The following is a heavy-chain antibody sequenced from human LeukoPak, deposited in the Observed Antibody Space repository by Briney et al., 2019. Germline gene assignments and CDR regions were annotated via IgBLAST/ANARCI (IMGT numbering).Heavy chain of an antibody. D-gene: IGHD3-22*01. CDR1: GFTFSGSA. V-gene: IGHV3-73*01. CDR2: IRSKANSYAT. CDR3: TQPRDYYDSSGYYRWIVADDAFDI. Sequence: GSLRLSCAASGFTFSGSAMHWVRQASGRGLEWVGRIRSKANSYATAYAASVKGRFTISRGDSKNTAYLQMNSLKTEDTAVYYCTQPRDYYDSSGYYRWIVADDAFDIWGQGTMVTVSS. J-gene: IGHJ3*02.